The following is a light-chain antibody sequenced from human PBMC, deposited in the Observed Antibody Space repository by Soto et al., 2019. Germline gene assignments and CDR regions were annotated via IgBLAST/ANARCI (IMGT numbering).Light chain of an antibody. Sequence: DIQMTQSPSTLSASVGDRVTITCRASQSISSWLAWYQQKPGKAPKLLIYKASTLESGVPSRFSGSGSGTELTLTISSLKPDDFATYSCQQYSGSGWTFGHGTKVEIK. CDR3: QQYSGSGWT. J-gene: IGKJ1*01. V-gene: IGKV1-5*03. CDR2: KAS. CDR1: QSISSW.